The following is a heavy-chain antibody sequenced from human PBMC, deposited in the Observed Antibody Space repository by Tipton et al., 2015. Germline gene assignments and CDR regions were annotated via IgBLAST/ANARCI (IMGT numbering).Heavy chain of an antibody. J-gene: IGHJ4*02. V-gene: IGHV4-39*07. D-gene: IGHD3-9*01. CDR1: GGSVSSPSYY. CDR2: ISHSGNT. Sequence: TLSLTCAVSGGSVSSPSYYWSWIRQPPGKGLEWIGSISHSGNTYYNPSLKSRVTMSRDTSKNQFSLKLTSVTAADTAVYYCACQDYDSLTRDYQTVDYWGQGTLVTVSS. CDR3: ACQDYDSLTRDYQTVDY.